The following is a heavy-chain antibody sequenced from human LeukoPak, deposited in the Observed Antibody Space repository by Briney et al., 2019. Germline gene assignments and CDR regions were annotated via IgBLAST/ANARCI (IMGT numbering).Heavy chain of an antibody. Sequence: SETLSLTCTVSGGSISGHYWSWIRQPPGKGLEWIGYIYYSGSTNYNPSLKSRVTISVDTSKNQFSLKLSSVTAADTAVYYCARVYGGNLFDYWGQGTLVTVSS. CDR2: IYYSGST. CDR1: GGSISGHY. D-gene: IGHD4-23*01. CDR3: ARVYGGNLFDY. V-gene: IGHV4-59*11. J-gene: IGHJ4*02.